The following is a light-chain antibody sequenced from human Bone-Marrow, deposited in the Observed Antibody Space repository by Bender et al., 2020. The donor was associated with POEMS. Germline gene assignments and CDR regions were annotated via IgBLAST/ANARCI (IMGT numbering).Light chain of an antibody. CDR3: QSYDFTLGGWV. Sequence: QSALTQPASVSGSPGQSITISCTGTSSDVGGYDYVSWYQHHPGKALKLMIYDVSNRPSGISNRFSVFKSGTSASLAITGLQADDEADYYCQSYDFTLGGWVFGGGTKLTVL. J-gene: IGLJ3*02. V-gene: IGLV2-14*03. CDR2: DVS. CDR1: SSDVGGYDY.